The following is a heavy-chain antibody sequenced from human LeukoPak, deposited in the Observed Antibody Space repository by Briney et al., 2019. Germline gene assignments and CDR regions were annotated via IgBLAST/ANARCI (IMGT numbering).Heavy chain of an antibody. V-gene: IGHV4-34*01. Sequence: SETLSLTCAVYGGSFSGYYWSWIRQPPGKGLEWIGEINHSGSTNYNPSLKSRVTISVDTSKNQFSLKLSSVTAADTAVYYCARGTTYYYDSSGYSPFDYWGKGTLVTVSS. CDR2: INHSGST. CDR1: GGSFSGYY. CDR3: ARGTTYYYDSSGYSPFDY. J-gene: IGHJ4*02. D-gene: IGHD3-22*01.